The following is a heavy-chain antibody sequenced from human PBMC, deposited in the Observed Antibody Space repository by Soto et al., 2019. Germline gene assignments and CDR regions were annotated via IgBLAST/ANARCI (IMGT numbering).Heavy chain of an antibody. Sequence: QVTVKESGPVLVKPTETLTLTCTVSGFSLSNAGLGVSWIRQPAGKALEWLAHIFSNDEKSYSTSLKSRLTISKDTSKSQVVLIMTNMDHVDTATYYCASTYSSSWYWFDPWGQGTLVTVSS. CDR3: ASTYSSSWYWFDP. D-gene: IGHD6-13*01. CDR2: IFSNDEK. J-gene: IGHJ5*02. CDR1: GFSLSNAGLG. V-gene: IGHV2-26*04.